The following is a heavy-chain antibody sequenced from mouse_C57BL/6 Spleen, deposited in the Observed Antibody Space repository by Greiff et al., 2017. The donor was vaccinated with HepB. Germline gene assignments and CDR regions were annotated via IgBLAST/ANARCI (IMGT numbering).Heavy chain of an antibody. Sequence: QVQLKESGAELVKPGASVKISCKASGYAFSSYWMNWVKQRPGKGLEWIGQIYPGDGDTNYNGKFQGKATLTADQSSSTAYMQLSSLASEDSAVYFCARTGTVVDWYFDVWGTGTTVTVSS. CDR2: IYPGDGDT. V-gene: IGHV1-80*01. CDR1: GYAFSSYW. D-gene: IGHD1-1*01. J-gene: IGHJ1*03. CDR3: ARTGTVVDWYFDV.